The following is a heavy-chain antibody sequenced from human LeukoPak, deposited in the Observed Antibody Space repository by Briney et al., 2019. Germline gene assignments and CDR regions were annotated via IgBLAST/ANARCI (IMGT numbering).Heavy chain of an antibody. Sequence: GGSLRLSCAASGFTFSDYYMSWIRQAPGKGLEWVSYISSSGSTIYYADSVKGRFTISRDNSKNTLYLQMNSLRAEDTAVYYCAVATIKPYPGWFDPWGQGTLVTVSS. D-gene: IGHD5-12*01. CDR1: GFTFSDYY. V-gene: IGHV3-11*01. J-gene: IGHJ5*02. CDR3: AVATIKPYPGWFDP. CDR2: ISSSGSTI.